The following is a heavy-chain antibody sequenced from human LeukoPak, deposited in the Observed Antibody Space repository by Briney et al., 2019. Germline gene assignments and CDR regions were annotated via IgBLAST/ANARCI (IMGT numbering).Heavy chain of an antibody. J-gene: IGHJ4*02. CDR2: IWVDGSKK. CDR3: ARDQGYCSGGRCHSHFDY. CDR1: GFTFSSYS. D-gene: IGHD2-15*01. Sequence: GGSLRLSCATSGFTFSSYSMQWVRQAPDKGLEWVAVIWVDGSKKFYADSVEGRFTISRDDSKSTSYLQMNSLRAEDTAVYYCARDQGYCSGGRCHSHFDYWGQGTLVTVSS. V-gene: IGHV3-33*01.